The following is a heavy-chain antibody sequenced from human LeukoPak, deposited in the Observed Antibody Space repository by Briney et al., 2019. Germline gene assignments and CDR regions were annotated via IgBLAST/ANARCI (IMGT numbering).Heavy chain of an antibody. J-gene: IGHJ4*02. D-gene: IGHD2-15*01. CDR2: ISGTSGYI. CDR1: GFTFSTYS. Sequence: GGSLRLSCAASGFTFSTYSMNWVRQAPGKGLEWDSCISGTSGYIYYADAVKGRFTISRDNAKNSLYLQMNSLRAEDTAVYYCARLGSCGGGSCYSPPFDYWGQGTLVTVSS. V-gene: IGHV3-21*01. CDR3: ARLGSCGGGSCYSPPFDY.